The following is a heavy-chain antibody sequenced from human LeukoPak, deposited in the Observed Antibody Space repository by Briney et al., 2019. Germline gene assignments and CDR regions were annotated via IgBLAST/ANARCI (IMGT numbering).Heavy chain of an antibody. V-gene: IGHV3-7*01. D-gene: IGHD6-13*01. J-gene: IGHJ4*02. CDR3: ARVSSSWYYLDY. Sequence: PGGSLRLSCAASGFTLSSYWMSWVRQAPGKGLEWVANIKQDGSEKYYVDSVKGRFTISRDNAKNSLYLQMNSLRAEDTAVYYCARVSSSWYYLDYWGQGTLVTVSS. CDR2: IKQDGSEK. CDR1: GFTLSSYW.